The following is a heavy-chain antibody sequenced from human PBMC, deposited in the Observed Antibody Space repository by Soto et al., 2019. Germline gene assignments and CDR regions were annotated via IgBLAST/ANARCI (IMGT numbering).Heavy chain of an antibody. J-gene: IGHJ6*02. CDR1: GYTFTSYD. D-gene: IGHD1-26*01. CDR3: AREGAGPHLLGGGMDV. CDR2: MNPNSNNT. V-gene: IGHV1-8*01. Sequence: QVQLVQSGAEVKKPGASVKVSCKASGYTFTSYDMNWVRQATGQGLECVGWMNPNSNNTGYAQKFKRRVTMTRHTPISKAYMQLTSLRSEDTAVYYCAREGAGPHLLGGGMDVWGQGTTVTVSS.